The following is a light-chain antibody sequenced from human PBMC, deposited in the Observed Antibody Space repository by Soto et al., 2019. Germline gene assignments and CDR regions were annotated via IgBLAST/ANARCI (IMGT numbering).Light chain of an antibody. Sequence: QSALTQPASVSGSPGQSVTISCTGTSSDIGRYDFVSWYQQHPGKAPKLIIYEVSHRPSGISDRFSGSKSVNTASLTIFGLQADDEADYYCSSYTSISTSCVFGTGTKVTVL. CDR3: SSYTSISTSCV. V-gene: IGLV2-14*01. J-gene: IGLJ1*01. CDR2: EVS. CDR1: SSDIGRYDF.